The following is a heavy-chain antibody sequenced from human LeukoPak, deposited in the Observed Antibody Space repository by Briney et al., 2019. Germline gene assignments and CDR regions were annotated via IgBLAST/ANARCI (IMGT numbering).Heavy chain of an antibody. CDR3: RGGGNTLRVVGNWGALET. CDR1: GGSISSYY. CDR2: IYTSGST. J-gene: IGHJ3*02. D-gene: IGHD3-22*01. Sequence: SETLSLTCTVSGGSISSYYWSWIRQPAGKGLEWIGRIYTSGSTNYNPSLKSRVTISVDTSKNQFSLKLSSVTAADTAVYYWRGGGNTLRVVGNWGALETWGQGTMVTVSS. V-gene: IGHV4-4*07.